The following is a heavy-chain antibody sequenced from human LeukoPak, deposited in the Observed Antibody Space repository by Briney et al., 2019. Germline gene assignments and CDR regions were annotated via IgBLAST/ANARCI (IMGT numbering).Heavy chain of an antibody. Sequence: PGGSLRLSCAASGFTFGSYVMSWVRQAPGKGPEWVSAISGDGGTYYADSVKGRFTISRDNSKNTLYLQMNSLGGEDTALYYCARYCGAASYYSGFDYWGQGTLVTVAS. D-gene: IGHD2-15*01. CDR2: ISGDGGT. CDR3: ARYCGAASYYSGFDY. V-gene: IGHV3-23*01. J-gene: IGHJ4*02. CDR1: GFTFGSYV.